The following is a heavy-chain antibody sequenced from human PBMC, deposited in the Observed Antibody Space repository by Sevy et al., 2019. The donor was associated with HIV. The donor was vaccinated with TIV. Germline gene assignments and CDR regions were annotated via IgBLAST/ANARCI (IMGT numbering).Heavy chain of an antibody. CDR1: GGSIGRNSYD. CDR2: NYFSGST. V-gene: IGHV4-39*01. D-gene: IGHD3-10*01. J-gene: IGHJ4*02. CDR3: ARHGGLVDRGFDF. Sequence: SETLSLTCTVSGGSIGRNSYDWGWIRQSPGKGLEWIGSNYFSGSTNYATSLKSRVSISVDSSKNQVSLKMRSVTATNTAVYYCARHGGLVDRGFDFWGQGTLVTVSS.